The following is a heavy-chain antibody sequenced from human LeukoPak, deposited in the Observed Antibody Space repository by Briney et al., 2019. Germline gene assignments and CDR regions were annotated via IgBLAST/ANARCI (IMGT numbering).Heavy chain of an antibody. CDR2: ISSSSSYI. Sequence: GGSLRLSCAASGFTFNCYSMNWLRQAPGKGLKGVSSISSSSSYIYDADSVKVRFTISRDNAKNSLYLQMNSLRAEDTAVYYCARGGDYYDSSGYDAFDIWGQGTMVTVSS. CDR3: ARGGDYYDSSGYDAFDI. J-gene: IGHJ3*02. V-gene: IGHV3-21*01. CDR1: GFTFNCYS. D-gene: IGHD3-22*01.